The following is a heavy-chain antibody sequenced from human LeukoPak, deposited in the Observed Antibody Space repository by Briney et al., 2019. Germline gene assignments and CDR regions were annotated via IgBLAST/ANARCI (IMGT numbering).Heavy chain of an antibody. V-gene: IGHV4-38-2*02. Sequence: SETLSLTCTVSGYSISYGYYWGWIRQPPGKGLEWIGSIYHSGSTYCNPSLKSRVTISVDTSKNRFSLRLSSVTAADTAVYYCARSRGRLAQLDYWGQGTLVTVSS. CDR1: GYSISYGYY. CDR3: ARSRGRLAQLDY. CDR2: IYHSGST. D-gene: IGHD6-25*01. J-gene: IGHJ4*02.